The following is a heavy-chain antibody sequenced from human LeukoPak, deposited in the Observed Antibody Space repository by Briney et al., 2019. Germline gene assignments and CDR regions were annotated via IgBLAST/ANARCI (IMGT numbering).Heavy chain of an antibody. CDR2: ISGSGGST. D-gene: IGHD1-26*01. Sequence: SGGSLRLSCAASGFTFSSYAMSWVRQAPGKGLEWVSAISGSGGSTYYADSVKGRFTISRDNSKNTLYLQMNSLRAEDTAVYYCSKAWEPQGGVFDYWGQGTLVTVSS. V-gene: IGHV3-23*01. CDR3: SKAWEPQGGVFDY. J-gene: IGHJ4*02. CDR1: GFTFSSYA.